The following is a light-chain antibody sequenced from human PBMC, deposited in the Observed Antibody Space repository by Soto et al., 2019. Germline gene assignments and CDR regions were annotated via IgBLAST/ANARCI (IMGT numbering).Light chain of an antibody. J-gene: IGKJ4*01. V-gene: IGKV1-5*03. CDR2: KAS. Sequence: DIQLTQSPSTLSASVGDRVTITCRASQSINSWLAWYQQKPGKAPKLLVYKASSLESGVPSRFSGSGSGTKFTHTISTLQPDDFATYCCQQYEAYPLTFGGGTKVEI. CDR3: QQYEAYPLT. CDR1: QSINSW.